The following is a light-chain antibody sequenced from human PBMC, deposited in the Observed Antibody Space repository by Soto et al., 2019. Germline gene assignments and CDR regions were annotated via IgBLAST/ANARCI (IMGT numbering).Light chain of an antibody. CDR3: QQSNNYPWT. V-gene: IGKV1-5*03. CDR1: QYIHNY. Sequence: DIQMTQSPSTLSASVGDRVTITCRASQYIHNYLAWYQQKPGEAPKLLIYEAANLESGVPSRFSGSGTGTEFTLTISSLQPDDFATYYGQQSNNYPWTCGQGTRVEI. J-gene: IGKJ1*01. CDR2: EAA.